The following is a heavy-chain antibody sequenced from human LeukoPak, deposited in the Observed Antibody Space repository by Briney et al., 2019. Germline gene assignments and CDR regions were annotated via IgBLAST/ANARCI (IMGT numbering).Heavy chain of an antibody. V-gene: IGHV3-7*01. CDR3: ARLNYYANKGPDAFDI. J-gene: IGHJ3*02. Sequence: GGSLRLSCAASGFTFSSYWMTWVRQAPGKGLEWVANIKQDGSETYYVDSVKGRFTISRDNAKNSLYLQMNSLRTEDTAVYSCARLNYYANKGPDAFDIWGQGTMVTVSS. CDR1: GFTFSSYW. D-gene: IGHD3-10*01. CDR2: IKQDGSET.